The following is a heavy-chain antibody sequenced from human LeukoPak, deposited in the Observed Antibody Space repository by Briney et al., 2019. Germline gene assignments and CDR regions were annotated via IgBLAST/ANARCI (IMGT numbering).Heavy chain of an antibody. CDR1: GGTFSSYA. Sequence: SVKVSCKASGGTFSSYAISWVRQAPGQGLVWMGGIIPIFGTANYAQKFQGRVTITADESTSTAYMELSSLRSEDTAVYYCAGSQSSSSTSLTRYYYYYYYMDVWGKGTTVTVSS. V-gene: IGHV1-69*13. CDR2: IIPIFGTA. J-gene: IGHJ6*03. CDR3: AGSQSSSSTSLTRYYYYYYYMDV. D-gene: IGHD2-2*01.